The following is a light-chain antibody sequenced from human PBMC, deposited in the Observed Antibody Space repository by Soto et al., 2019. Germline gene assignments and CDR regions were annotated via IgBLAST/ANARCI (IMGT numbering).Light chain of an antibody. Sequence: QSVLTQPPSASGTPGQKVTISCSGTTSNFGTKTVSWYQQLPGAAPKLLIYRTDQLSSGVPDRFSGSESGTSASLAISGLRSEDEAYYFCAAWDDVLHGPLFGGGTKLTVL. V-gene: IGLV1-44*01. J-gene: IGLJ2*01. CDR1: TSNFGTKT. CDR3: AAWDDVLHGPL. CDR2: RTD.